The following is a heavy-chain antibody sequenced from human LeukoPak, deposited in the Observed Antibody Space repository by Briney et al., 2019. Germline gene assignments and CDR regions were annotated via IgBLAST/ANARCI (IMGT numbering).Heavy chain of an antibody. Sequence: PGGSLRLSCAASGFTFSSYAMSWVRQAPGKGLEWVSAISDSGGSTYYADSVKGRFTISRDNSKNTLSLQMNSLRAEDSAVYYCARVIVGTASDAYDAFDIWGQGTMVTVST. J-gene: IGHJ3*02. CDR2: ISDSGGST. CDR3: ARVIVGTASDAYDAFDI. D-gene: IGHD2-21*02. CDR1: GFTFSSYA. V-gene: IGHV3-23*01.